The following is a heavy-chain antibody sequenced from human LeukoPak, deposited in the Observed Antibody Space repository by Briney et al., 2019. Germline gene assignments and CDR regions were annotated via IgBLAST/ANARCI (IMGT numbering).Heavy chain of an antibody. CDR3: ARSGYSNNFDY. V-gene: IGHV4-38-2*02. D-gene: IGHD4-11*01. CDR1: GYSISSAYY. CDR2: ISHDEST. J-gene: IGHJ4*02. Sequence: PSETLSLTCTVSGYSISSAYYWGWIRQPPGKGLEWIGTISHDESTYYNPSLKSRVTISVDTSKNQFSLKLSSVTAADTAVYYCARSGYSNNFDYWGQGTLVTVSS.